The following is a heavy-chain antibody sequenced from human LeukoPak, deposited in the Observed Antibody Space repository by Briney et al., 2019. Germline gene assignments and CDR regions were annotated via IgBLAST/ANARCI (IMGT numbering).Heavy chain of an antibody. CDR3: ARGGGLTSPNFDY. CDR1: GGTFSSYA. D-gene: IGHD6-19*01. Sequence: SVKVSCKASGGTFSSYAISWVRQAPGQGLEWMGGIIPIFGTANYAQKFQGRVTITTDESTSTAYMELSSLRSEDTAVYYCARGGGLTSPNFDYWGQGTLVTVSS. CDR2: IIPIFGTA. V-gene: IGHV1-69*05. J-gene: IGHJ4*02.